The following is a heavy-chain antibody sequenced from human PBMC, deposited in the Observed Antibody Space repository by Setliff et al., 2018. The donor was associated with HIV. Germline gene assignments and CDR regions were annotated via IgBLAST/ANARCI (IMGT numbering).Heavy chain of an antibody. V-gene: IGHV4-59*01. D-gene: IGHD3-16*02. CDR2: VYHTGNS. CDR3: ARAYYDHLWASYRFDY. J-gene: IGHJ4*02. CDR1: GGSINRSY. Sequence: PSETLSLTCTVSGGSINRSYWSWIRQSPGKGLEWLGNVYHTGNSHYNPSLNSRVTMSVDTSTSQFSLRLTSMTAADTAVYYCARAYYDHLWASYRFDYWGQGTLVT.